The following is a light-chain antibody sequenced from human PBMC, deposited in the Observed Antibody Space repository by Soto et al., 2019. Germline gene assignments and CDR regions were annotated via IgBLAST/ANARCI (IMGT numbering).Light chain of an antibody. V-gene: IGKV3D-15*01. CDR1: QSVSSN. CDR3: QQYSHWPLT. Sequence: EIVMTQSPAPLSVSPGERATLSCRASQSVSSNLAWYQQKPCQAPRLLIYGASIRATGIPARFSGSGSGTEFTLTITSLQSEDFAVYYCQQYSHWPLTFGGGTKVEIK. CDR2: GAS. J-gene: IGKJ4*01.